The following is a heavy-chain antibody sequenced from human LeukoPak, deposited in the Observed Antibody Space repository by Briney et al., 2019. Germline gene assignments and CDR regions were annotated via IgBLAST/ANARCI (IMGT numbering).Heavy chain of an antibody. D-gene: IGHD3-16*02. CDR1: GFSVSSNY. J-gene: IGHJ4*02. CDR3: TTRVITPFGGIIINDC. CDR2: IYSSGST. V-gene: IGHV3-53*01. Sequence: GGSLRLSCAASGFSVSSNYMSWVRQAPGKGLTWVSVIYSSGSTYYADSVKGRFAISRDDSKNTLYLQMNSLKTEDTGVYYCTTRVITPFGGIIINDCWGQGTLVTVSS.